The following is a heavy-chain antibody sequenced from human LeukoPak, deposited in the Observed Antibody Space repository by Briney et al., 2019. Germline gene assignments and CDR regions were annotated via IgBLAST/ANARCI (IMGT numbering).Heavy chain of an antibody. CDR1: GFSFSTYW. CDR3: ARDRQIAY. V-gene: IGHV3-7*01. CDR2: IDQGGSVR. Sequence: GGSLRLSCAASGFSFSTYWMSWVRQTPEKGLEFVANIDQGGSVRNYMDSLKGRFTISRDNAKNSLYLQMNSLRAEDTAVYYCARDRQIAYWGQGTLVTVSS. J-gene: IGHJ4*02.